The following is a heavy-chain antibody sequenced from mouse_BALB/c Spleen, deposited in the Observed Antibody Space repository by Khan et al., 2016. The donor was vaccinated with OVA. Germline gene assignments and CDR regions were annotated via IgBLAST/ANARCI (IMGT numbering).Heavy chain of an antibody. CDR3: ASVRLLLRYPDYFDY. V-gene: IGHV3-2*02. CDR2: IGYSGST. CDR1: GYSITSDYA. D-gene: IGHD1-1*01. Sequence: EVQLQESGPGLLKPSQSLSLTCTVTGYSITSDYAWNWIRQFPGNKLEWMVYIGYSGSTNYNPSIRSRISITRDTSKNQFLLQLNSVTTDDTATYYCASVRLLLRYPDYFDYWGQGTTLTVSS. J-gene: IGHJ2*01.